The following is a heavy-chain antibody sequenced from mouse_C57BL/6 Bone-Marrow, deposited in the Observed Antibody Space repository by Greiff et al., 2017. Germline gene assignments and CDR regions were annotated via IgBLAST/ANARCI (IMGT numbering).Heavy chain of an antibody. Sequence: VQLQQSGAELVRPGASVQLSCTASGFNIKDDYMHWVKQRPEQGLAWIGWIDPENGDTEYAPKVQGKVTITADTSSNTAYRQLSSLTSDDTAVYDCTTGGNYVFYYAMDYWGQGTSVTVSS. CDR1: GFNIKDDY. CDR3: TTGGNYVFYYAMDY. D-gene: IGHD2-1*01. V-gene: IGHV14-4*01. CDR2: IDPENGDT. J-gene: IGHJ4*01.